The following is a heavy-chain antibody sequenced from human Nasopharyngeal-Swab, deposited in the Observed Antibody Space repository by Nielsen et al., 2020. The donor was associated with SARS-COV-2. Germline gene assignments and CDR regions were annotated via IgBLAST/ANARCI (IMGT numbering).Heavy chain of an antibody. CDR1: GFSFSSYG. CDR3: AKDYYDTLAGYYGPDF. CDR2: ISSDGSNK. V-gene: IGHV3-30*18. D-gene: IGHD3-9*01. Sequence: GESLKLSCEASGFSFSSYGMHWVRQAPGKGLEWVTVISSDGSNKYYADSVKGRFTISRDNSKNTLYLLMSSLRAEDTAVYYCAKDYYDTLAGYYGPDFWGQGTLVTVSS. J-gene: IGHJ4*02.